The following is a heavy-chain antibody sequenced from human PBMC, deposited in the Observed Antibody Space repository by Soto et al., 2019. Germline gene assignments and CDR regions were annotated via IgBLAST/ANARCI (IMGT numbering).Heavy chain of an antibody. CDR2: IYYSGST. CDR3: ARGRWDSTVTTNWFDP. Sequence: SETLSLTCTVSGGSISSYYWSWIRQPPGKGLEWIGYIYYSGSTNYNPSLKSRVTISVDTSKNQFSLKLSSVTAADTAVYYCARGRWDSTVTTNWFDPWGQGTLVTVSS. CDR1: GGSISSYY. V-gene: IGHV4-59*01. J-gene: IGHJ5*02. D-gene: IGHD4-17*01.